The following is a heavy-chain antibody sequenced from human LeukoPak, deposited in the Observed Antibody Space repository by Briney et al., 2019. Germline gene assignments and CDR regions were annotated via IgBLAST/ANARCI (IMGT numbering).Heavy chain of an antibody. CDR2: VSGSGAST. J-gene: IGHJ4*02. CDR3: AKATGTLGN. V-gene: IGHV3-23*01. CDR1: GFTLSSYG. Sequence: GGSLRLSCAASGFTLSSYGMSWVRQAPGKGLEWVSAVSGSGASTYYADSVKGRFTISRDNFKNTVYLKMNSLRAEDTAVYYCAKATGTLGNWGQGILVTVSS. D-gene: IGHD1-1*01.